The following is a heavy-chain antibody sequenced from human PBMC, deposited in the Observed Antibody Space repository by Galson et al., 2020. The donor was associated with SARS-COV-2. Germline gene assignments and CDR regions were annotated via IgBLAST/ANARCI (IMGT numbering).Heavy chain of an antibody. CDR2: IYPGDSDT. J-gene: IGHJ5*02. V-gene: IGHV5-51*01. CDR3: ARLMCPPYYYGSGSSGCSWFDP. Sequence: GESLKISCKGSGYSFSSYWIGWVRQMPGKGLEWMGIIYPGDSDTRYSPSFQGQVTISADKSISTAYLQWSSLKASDTAMYYCARLMCPPYYYGSGSSGCSWFDPWGQGTLVTVSS. D-gene: IGHD3-10*01. CDR1: GYSFSSYW.